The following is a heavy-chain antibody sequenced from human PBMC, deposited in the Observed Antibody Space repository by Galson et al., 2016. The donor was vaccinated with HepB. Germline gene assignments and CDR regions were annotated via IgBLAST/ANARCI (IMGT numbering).Heavy chain of an antibody. CDR2: INPNSGGT. Sequence: SVKVSCKASGYTFTDYYMHWVRQAPGQGLEWMGWINPNSGGTNYAQKFQGRVTMTRDTSISTAYMELSRLRSDDTAGYYCARDRYYDSSGHFAFDIWGRGTMVTVSS. J-gene: IGHJ3*02. CDR3: ARDRYYDSSGHFAFDI. D-gene: IGHD3-22*01. V-gene: IGHV1-2*02. CDR1: GYTFTDYY.